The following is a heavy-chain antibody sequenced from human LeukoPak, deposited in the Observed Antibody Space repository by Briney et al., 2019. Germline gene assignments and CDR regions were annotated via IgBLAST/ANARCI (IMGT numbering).Heavy chain of an antibody. CDR2: IKSKADGGTT. D-gene: IGHD1-26*01. J-gene: IGHJ4*02. CDR3: STGGSSYEGFDY. CDR1: GFTFNNAW. V-gene: IGHV3-15*07. Sequence: GSLRLSCTASGFTFNNAWMNWVRQAPGKGLEWVGRIKSKADGGTTDYAAPVKGRFTISRDDSKNTLSLQMNSLKTEDTAVYYCSTGGSSYEGFDYWGQGTLVTVSS.